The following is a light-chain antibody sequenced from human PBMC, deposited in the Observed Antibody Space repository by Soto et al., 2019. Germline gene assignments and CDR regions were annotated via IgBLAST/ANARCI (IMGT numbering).Light chain of an antibody. J-gene: IGKJ1*01. CDR1: QSVFKGSNNKDC. V-gene: IGKV4-1*01. CDR3: QQYYSTPRT. CDR2: WAS. Sequence: DIVMTQSPDSLAVSLGERATINCKSSQSVFKGSNNKDCLAWYQQKPGQPPKLLIYWASTRESGVPDRFSGSGSGTDFTLTISSLQAEDVAVYYCQQYYSTPRTFGQGTKVEIK.